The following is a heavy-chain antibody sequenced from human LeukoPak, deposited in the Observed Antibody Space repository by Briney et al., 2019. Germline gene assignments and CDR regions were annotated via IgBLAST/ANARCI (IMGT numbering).Heavy chain of an antibody. J-gene: IGHJ6*02. CDR2: MYYSGST. CDR3: ARGRIMTGSYYYAMDV. D-gene: IGHD1-14*01. CDR1: GFTFSSYA. V-gene: IGHV4-59*01. Sequence: PGGSLRLSCAASGFTFSSYAMSWVRQAPGKGLEWIGYMYYSGSTNYNPSLKSRVTISVDTSKNQFSLKLSSVTAADTAVYYCARGRIMTGSYYYAMDVWGQGTTVTVSS.